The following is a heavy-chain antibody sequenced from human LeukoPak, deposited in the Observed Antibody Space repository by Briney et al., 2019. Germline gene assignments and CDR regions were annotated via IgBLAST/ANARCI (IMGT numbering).Heavy chain of an antibody. V-gene: IGHV3-64*01. D-gene: IGHD1-26*01. J-gene: IGHJ6*03. CDR1: GFSFSSYT. CDR3: ARVRMGATVSNYYYYYMDV. Sequence: PGGSLRLSCAASGFSFSSYTMHWVRQASGKALEYVSAIISHGGNTHYTNSVKGRFTISRDNSQNTLYLQMGSLRPDDMAVYHCARVRMGATVSNYYYYYMDVWGKGTTVTVSS. CDR2: IISHGGNT.